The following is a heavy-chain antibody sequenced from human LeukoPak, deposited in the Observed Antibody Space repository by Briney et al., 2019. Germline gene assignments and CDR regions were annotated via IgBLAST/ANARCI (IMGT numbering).Heavy chain of an antibody. J-gene: IGHJ5*02. CDR3: ARAGRFLEWSPWTSPFDP. V-gene: IGHV3-7*01. CDR2: IKQDGSEK. Sequence: PGGSLGLSCAASGFTFSSYWMSWVRQAPGKGLEWVANIKQDGSEKYYVDSVKGRFTISRDNAKNSLYLQMNSLRAEDTAVYYCARAGRFLEWSPWTSPFDPWGQGTLVTVSS. CDR1: GFTFSSYW. D-gene: IGHD3-3*01.